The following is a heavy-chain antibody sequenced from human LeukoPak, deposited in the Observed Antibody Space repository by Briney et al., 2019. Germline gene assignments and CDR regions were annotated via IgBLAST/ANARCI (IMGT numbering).Heavy chain of an antibody. J-gene: IGHJ6*02. CDR1: GFTISSYA. CDR2: ISSSGSTI. V-gene: IGHV3-48*04. Sequence: GGSLRLSCAASGFTISSYAMSWVRQAPGKGLEWVSYISSSGSTIYYADSVKGRFTISRDNAKNSLYLQMNSLRAEDTAVYYCARGRDYYYGMDVWGQGTTVTVSS. CDR3: ARGRDYYYGMDV.